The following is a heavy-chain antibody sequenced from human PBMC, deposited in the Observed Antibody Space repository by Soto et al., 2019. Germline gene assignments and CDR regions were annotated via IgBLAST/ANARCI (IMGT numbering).Heavy chain of an antibody. Sequence: GGSLRLSCAASGFTFSSYGMHWVRQAPGKGLEWVAVISYDGSNKYYADSVKGRFTISRDNSKNTLYLQMNSLRAEDTAVYYCAKGQFAYYDSSGYRDAFDIWGQGTMVTVSS. CDR1: GFTFSSYG. CDR2: ISYDGSNK. J-gene: IGHJ3*02. CDR3: AKGQFAYYDSSGYRDAFDI. V-gene: IGHV3-30*18. D-gene: IGHD3-22*01.